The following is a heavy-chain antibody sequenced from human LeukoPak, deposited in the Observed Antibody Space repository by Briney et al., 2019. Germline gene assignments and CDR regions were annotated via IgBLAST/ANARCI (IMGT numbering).Heavy chain of an antibody. D-gene: IGHD2-2*01. CDR3: ARDDCSSTSCLVYYYYGMDV. Sequence: ASVKVSCKASGYTFSSDDIIWMRQAPGQGLEWMGWISAYNGNTNYAQKLQGRVTMTTDTSTSTAYMELRSLRSDDTAVYYCARDDCSSTSCLVYYYYGMDVWGQGTTVTVSS. V-gene: IGHV1-18*01. CDR2: ISAYNGNT. CDR1: GYTFSSDD. J-gene: IGHJ6*02.